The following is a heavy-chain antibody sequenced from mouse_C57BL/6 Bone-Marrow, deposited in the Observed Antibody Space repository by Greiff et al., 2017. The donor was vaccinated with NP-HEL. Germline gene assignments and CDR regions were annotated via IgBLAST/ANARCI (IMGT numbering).Heavy chain of an antibody. CDR2: IWSGGST. D-gene: IGHD1-1*01. Sequence: VMLVESGPGLVQPSQSLSITCTVSGFSLTSYGVHWVRQSPGKGLEWLGVIWSGGSTDYNAAFISRLSISKDNSKSQVFFKMNSLQADDTAIYYCARIYYYGSWFAYWGQGTLVTVSA. CDR3: ARIYYYGSWFAY. V-gene: IGHV2-2*01. CDR1: GFSLTSYG. J-gene: IGHJ3*01.